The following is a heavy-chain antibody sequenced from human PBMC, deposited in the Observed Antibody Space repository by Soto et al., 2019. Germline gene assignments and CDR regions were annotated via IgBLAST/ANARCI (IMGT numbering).Heavy chain of an antibody. CDR3: ARAVNDFWSGFSYYFDY. CDR2: IYYSGST. Sequence: PSETLSLTCTVSGGSISNYYWTWIRQPPGKGLEWIGYIYYSGSTKYNPSLKSRVIISVDTSKNLFSLELSSVTAADTAVYYCARAVNDFWSGFSYYFDYWGQGALVTVSS. J-gene: IGHJ4*02. V-gene: IGHV4-59*01. CDR1: GGSISNYY. D-gene: IGHD3-3*01.